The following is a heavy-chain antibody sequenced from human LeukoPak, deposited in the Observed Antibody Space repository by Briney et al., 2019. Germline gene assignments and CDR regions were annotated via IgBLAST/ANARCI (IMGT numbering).Heavy chain of an antibody. V-gene: IGHV4-39*07. CDR1: GGSISSSDYY. J-gene: IGHJ4*02. CDR2: INHSGST. CDR3: ARGAVPAAKRVLLWLVQGNYFDY. Sequence: QSSETLSLTCFGSGGSISSSDYYWSWICQPPGKGLEWIGEINHSGSTNYNPSLKSRVTISVDTSKNQFSLKLSSVTAADTAVYYCARGAVPAAKRVLLWLVQGNYFDYWGQGTLVTVSS. D-gene: IGHD2-2*01.